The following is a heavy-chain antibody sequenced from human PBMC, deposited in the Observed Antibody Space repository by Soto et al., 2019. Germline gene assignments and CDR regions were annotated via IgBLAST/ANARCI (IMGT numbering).Heavy chain of an antibody. D-gene: IGHD1-26*01. CDR3: AKRPRALLTFDY. CDR1: GFIFSNYV. V-gene: IGHV3-23*04. CDR2: ISDSGGTS. Sequence: EVQLVDSGGGLVQPGGSLRLSCAASGFIFSNYVMSWVRQAPGKGLEWVSSISDSGGTSYYADSVKGRFPISRDNSKNTLYLQMNSPRAEDTAIYYCAKRPRALLTFDYWGQGTLVTVSS. J-gene: IGHJ4*02.